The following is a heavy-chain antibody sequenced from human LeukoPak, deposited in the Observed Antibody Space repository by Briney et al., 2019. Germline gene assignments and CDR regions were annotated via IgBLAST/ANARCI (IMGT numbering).Heavy chain of an antibody. Sequence: RGSLRLSCVASGFTFGKYWMSWVRQAPGKGLEWVANIKLDGSEKNYVDSVKGRFTISRDNTKNSLYLQMNSLRAEDTAVFYCARDQYDTWSRRGNFDSWGQGTLVIVSS. CDR1: GFTFGKYW. CDR2: IKLDGSEK. D-gene: IGHD3-3*01. V-gene: IGHV3-7*03. J-gene: IGHJ4*02. CDR3: ARDQYDTWSRRGNFDS.